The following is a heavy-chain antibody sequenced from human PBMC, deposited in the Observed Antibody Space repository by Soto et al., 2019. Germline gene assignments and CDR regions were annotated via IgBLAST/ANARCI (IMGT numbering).Heavy chain of an antibody. CDR3: ATSLVTSRTRVDY. CDR2: IYYTGST. Sequence: SETLSLTCTVSGGSIHTGGFYWSWIRQLPGKGLEWLGYIYYTGSTQYTPSLKSRLTISTDTSDNQFSLRLTSVTAADTAVYYCATSLVTSRTRVDYWGQGTLVTVSS. V-gene: IGHV4-31*03. CDR1: GGSIHTGGFY. D-gene: IGHD1-26*01. J-gene: IGHJ4*02.